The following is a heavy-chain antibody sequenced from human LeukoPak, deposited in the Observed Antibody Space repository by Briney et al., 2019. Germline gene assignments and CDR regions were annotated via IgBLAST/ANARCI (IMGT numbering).Heavy chain of an antibody. CDR1: GYTFTGYY. CDR3: ARSLPGYSSRARYNWFDP. V-gene: IGHV1-2*06. J-gene: IGHJ5*02. Sequence: ASVKVSCKASGYTFTGYYMHWVRQAPGQGLEWMGRINPNSGGTNYAQKFQGRVTMTRDTSISTAYMEPSRLRSDDTAVYYCARSLPGYSSRARYNWFDPWGQGTLVTVSS. D-gene: IGHD6-13*01. CDR2: INPNSGGT.